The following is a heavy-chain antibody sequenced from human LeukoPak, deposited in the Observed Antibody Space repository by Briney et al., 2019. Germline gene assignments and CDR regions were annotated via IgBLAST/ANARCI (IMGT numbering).Heavy chain of an antibody. Sequence: PSETLSLTCTVSGGSTTYYYWGWIRQPPGKGLEWIGYIFNSGITNYNPSLKSRVTISVDRSKNQFSLKLSSVTAADTAVYYCARGGTTTMDVWGQGTTVTVSS. CDR2: IFNSGIT. CDR3: ARGGTTTMDV. J-gene: IGHJ6*02. D-gene: IGHD1-1*01. V-gene: IGHV4-59*12. CDR1: GGSTTYYY.